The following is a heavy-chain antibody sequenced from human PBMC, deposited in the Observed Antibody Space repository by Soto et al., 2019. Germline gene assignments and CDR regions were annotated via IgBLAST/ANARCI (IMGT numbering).Heavy chain of an antibody. Sequence: SETLSLTCTVSGGSISSYYWSWIRQPPGKGLEWIGYIYYSGSTNYNPSLKSRVTISVDTSKNQFSLKLSSVSAADTAVYYCARLGPFYYDRSGYYWFDPWGQGTLVTVAS. CDR2: IYYSGST. J-gene: IGHJ5*02. CDR1: GGSISSYY. CDR3: ARLGPFYYDRSGYYWFDP. V-gene: IGHV4-59*08. D-gene: IGHD3-22*01.